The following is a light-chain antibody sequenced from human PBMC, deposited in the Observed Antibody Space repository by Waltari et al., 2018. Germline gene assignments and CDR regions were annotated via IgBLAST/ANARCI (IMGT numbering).Light chain of an antibody. CDR2: DVN. CDR1: SSDIGAYNF. V-gene: IGLV2-14*03. J-gene: IGLJ1*01. CDR3: SSYTTGSTRYV. Sequence: QSALTQPASVSGSPGQSITISCTGTSSDIGAYNFVSWYQKHPGKAPKVMMSDVNNRPSGVSSRFSGSKSGNTASLTIAGLQAEDEADYYCSSYTTGSTRYVFGSGTKVTVL.